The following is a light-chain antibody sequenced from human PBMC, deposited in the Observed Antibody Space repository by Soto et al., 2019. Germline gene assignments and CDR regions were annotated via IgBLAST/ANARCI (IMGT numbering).Light chain of an antibody. CDR2: LGS. CDR3: LHALEVPVT. V-gene: IGKV2-28*01. Sequence: DIVMTQSPLSLPVTPGEPASISCRSTRSLLHSDGYNYLDWYLQKAGQSPRLLISLGSNRASGVPDRFSGSRSGTVFTLKISRVEAEDVGVYYCLHALEVPVTFGQGTRLEI. CDR1: RSLLHSDGYNY. J-gene: IGKJ5*01.